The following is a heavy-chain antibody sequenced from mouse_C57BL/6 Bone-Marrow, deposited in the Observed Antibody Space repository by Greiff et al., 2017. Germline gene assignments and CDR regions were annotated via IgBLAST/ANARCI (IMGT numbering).Heavy chain of an antibody. Sequence: EVKLQESGPELVKPGASVKIPCKASGYTFTDYNMDWVKQSHGKSLEWIGDINPNNGGTIYNQKFKGKATLTVDKSSSTAYMELRSLTSEDTAVYYCARSGAQATSAMDYWGQGTSVTVSS. CDR1: GYTFTDYN. D-gene: IGHD3-2*02. CDR3: ARSGAQATSAMDY. J-gene: IGHJ4*01. V-gene: IGHV1-18*01. CDR2: INPNNGGT.